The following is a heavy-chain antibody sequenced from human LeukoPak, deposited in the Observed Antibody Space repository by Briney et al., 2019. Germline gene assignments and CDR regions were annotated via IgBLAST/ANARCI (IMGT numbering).Heavy chain of an antibody. V-gene: IGHV3-7*01. CDR2: IKQDGSEK. CDR1: GFTFSSYW. Sequence: PGGSLRLSCAASGFTFSSYWMSWVRQAPGKGLEWVANIKQDGSEKYYVDSVKGRFTISRDNAKNSLYLQMNSLRAEDTAVYYCASPEYSGRWASDHEFAYWGQGTLVTVSS. J-gene: IGHJ4*02. D-gene: IGHD6-13*01. CDR3: ASPEYSGRWASDHEFAY.